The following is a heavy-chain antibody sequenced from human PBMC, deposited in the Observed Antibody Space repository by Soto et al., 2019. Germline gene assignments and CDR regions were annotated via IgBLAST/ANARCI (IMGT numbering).Heavy chain of an antibody. CDR3: ARKDSLIVVVVAATPYYYGMDV. Sequence: VSLRLSCGASGFTFSSDAMSWVRQAPWKGLEWVSAISGSGGSTYYADSVKGRFTISRDNSKNTLYLQMNSLRAEDTAVYYCARKDSLIVVVVAATPYYYGMDVWGQGTTVTVSS. CDR2: ISGSGGST. D-gene: IGHD2-15*01. J-gene: IGHJ6*02. V-gene: IGHV3-23*01. CDR1: GFTFSSDA.